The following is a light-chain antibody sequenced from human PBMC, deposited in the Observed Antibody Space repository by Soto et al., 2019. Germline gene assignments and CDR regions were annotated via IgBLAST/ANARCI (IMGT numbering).Light chain of an antibody. Sequence: EIVLTQFPGMLSLSPGERAALSCRASQSVSSSYLAWYQQKPGQPPRLLTYGASSRATGIPDRFSGGGSGTDFTLTISRLEPEDFAVYYCQLYDNSLYTFGQGTKLDIK. CDR1: QSVSSSY. J-gene: IGKJ2*01. CDR3: QLYDNSLYT. CDR2: GAS. V-gene: IGKV3-20*01.